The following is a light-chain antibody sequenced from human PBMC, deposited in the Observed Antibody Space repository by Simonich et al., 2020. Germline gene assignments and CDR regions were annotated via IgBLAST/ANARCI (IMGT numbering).Light chain of an antibody. J-gene: IGLJ3*02. Sequence: QSVLTQPPSASGTPGQRVTISCSGSSSNIGSNTVNWYQQLPGTAPKLLIYSTNHRPSGVPDRFSGSKSGTSASLAISGRQSEDEADYYCAAWDDSLNGWVFGGGTKLTVL. CDR3: AAWDDSLNGWV. CDR2: STN. CDR1: SSNIGSNT. V-gene: IGLV1-44*01.